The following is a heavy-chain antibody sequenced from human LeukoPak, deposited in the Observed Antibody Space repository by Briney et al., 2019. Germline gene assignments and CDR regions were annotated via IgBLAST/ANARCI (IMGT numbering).Heavy chain of an antibody. J-gene: IGHJ6*03. V-gene: IGHV1-2*02. D-gene: IGHD2-2*01. CDR3: ANLGYCSSTSCSLGYYYYYMDV. CDR1: GYTFTGYY. Sequence: ASVKVSCKASGYTFTGYYMHWVRQAPGQGLEWMGWINPNSGGTNYAQKFQGRVTITRDTSISTAYMELSRLRSDDTAVYYCANLGYCSSTSCSLGYYYYYMDVWGKGTTVTVSS. CDR2: INPNSGGT.